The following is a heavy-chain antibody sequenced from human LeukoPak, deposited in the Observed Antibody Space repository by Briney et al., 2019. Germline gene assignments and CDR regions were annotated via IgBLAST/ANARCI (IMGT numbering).Heavy chain of an antibody. CDR1: GFTFSSYA. V-gene: IGHV3-23*01. Sequence: PGGSLRLSCAASGFTFSSYAMSWVRQAPGKGLEWVSAISGSGGSTYYADSVKGRFTISRDNSKNTLYLQMNSLRAEDTAIYYCAKSRLAVTDRGLFDYWGQGILVTASS. CDR3: AKSRLAVTDRGLFDY. CDR2: ISGSGGST. D-gene: IGHD2-21*02. J-gene: IGHJ4*02.